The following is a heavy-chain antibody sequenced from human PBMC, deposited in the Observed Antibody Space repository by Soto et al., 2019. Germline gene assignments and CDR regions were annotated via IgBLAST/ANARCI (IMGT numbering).Heavy chain of an antibody. CDR2: FNPNSGGT. CDR1: GYTFTGYY. CDR3: ARGLPASGGDYITVYYYYYGMDV. D-gene: IGHD4-17*01. J-gene: IGHJ6*02. V-gene: IGHV1-2*04. Sequence: ASVKVSCKASGYTFTGYYMHWVRQAPGQGLEWMGWFNPNSGGTNYAQKFQGWATMTRDTSISTAYMELSRLRSDDTAVYYCARGLPASGGDYITVYYYYYGMDVWGQGTTVTVSS.